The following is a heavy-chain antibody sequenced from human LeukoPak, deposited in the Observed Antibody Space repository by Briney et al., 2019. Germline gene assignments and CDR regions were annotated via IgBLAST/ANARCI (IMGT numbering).Heavy chain of an antibody. CDR2: IYYSGST. D-gene: IGHD5-18*01. CDR3: ARWGYGPYGYYYYYMDV. Sequence: SETLSLTCTVSGGSISSYYWSWIRQSPGKGLEWIGYIYYSGSTNYNPSLKSRVTISVDTSRNQFSLNLSSVTAADTAVYYCARWGYGPYGYYYYYMDVWGKGTTVTVSS. CDR1: GGSISSYY. J-gene: IGHJ6*03. V-gene: IGHV4-59*01.